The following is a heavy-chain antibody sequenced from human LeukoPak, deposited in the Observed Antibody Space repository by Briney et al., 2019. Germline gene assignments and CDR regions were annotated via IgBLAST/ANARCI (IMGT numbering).Heavy chain of an antibody. Sequence: SETLSLTCTVSGGSISSYYWSWIRQPPGKGLEWIGEINHSGSTNYNPSLKSRVTISVDTSKNQFSLKLSSVTAADTAVYYCARGRSRGYSYGYDYWGQGTLVTVSS. J-gene: IGHJ4*02. D-gene: IGHD5-18*01. CDR1: GGSISSYY. V-gene: IGHV4-34*01. CDR3: ARGRSRGYSYGYDY. CDR2: INHSGST.